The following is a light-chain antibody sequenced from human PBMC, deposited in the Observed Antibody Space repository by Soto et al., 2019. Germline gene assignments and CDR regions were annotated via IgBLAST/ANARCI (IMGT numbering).Light chain of an antibody. V-gene: IGKV1-5*03. CDR1: QSIDSW. CDR3: QQYNSYFQRT. J-gene: IGKJ1*01. CDR2: QAS. Sequence: DIQMTQSPSTLSASVGDRVTITCRASQSIDSWLAWYQQQPGKVPKLLIYQASSLESGVPSRFSGSGSGTEFTLTISSLQPDDFATDYCQQYNSYFQRTFGQGTKVEIK.